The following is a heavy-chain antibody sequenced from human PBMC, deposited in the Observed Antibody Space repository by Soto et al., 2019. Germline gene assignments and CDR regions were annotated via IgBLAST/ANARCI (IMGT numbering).Heavy chain of an antibody. Sequence: KTSETLSLTCAVYGGSFSGYYWSWIRQPPGKGLEWIGEINHSGSTNYNPSLKSRVTISVDTSKNQFSLKLSSVTAADTAVYYCARETPRGDLEYWGQGTLVTVSS. CDR1: GGSFSGYY. J-gene: IGHJ4*02. V-gene: IGHV4-34*01. D-gene: IGHD2-21*02. CDR2: INHSGST. CDR3: ARETPRGDLEY.